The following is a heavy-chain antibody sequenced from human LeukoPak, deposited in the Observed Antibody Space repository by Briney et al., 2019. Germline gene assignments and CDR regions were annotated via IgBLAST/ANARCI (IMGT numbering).Heavy chain of an antibody. CDR2: FSYSGST. V-gene: IGHV4-39*01. CDR3: ASLGGCSGGACSNYYYYYMDV. CDR1: GGSISSSRDY. D-gene: IGHD2-15*01. J-gene: IGHJ6*03. Sequence: SETLSLTCTVSGGSISSSRDYWGWIRQPPGKGLESIGGFSYSGSTYYNPSLKSRVTISVDTSKNEFSLKLSSVTAADTALYYCASLGGCSGGACSNYYYYYMDVWGKGTRVTVFS.